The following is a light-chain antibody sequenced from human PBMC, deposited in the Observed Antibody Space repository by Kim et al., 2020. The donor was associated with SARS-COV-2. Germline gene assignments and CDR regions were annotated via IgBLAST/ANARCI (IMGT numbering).Light chain of an antibody. J-gene: IGLJ3*02. V-gene: IGLV3-21*04. CDR3: QVWDSSSDHPV. CDR1: NIGSKS. CDR2: YDS. Sequence: AQGKTARITGGGKNIGSKSVYWYQQKPGQAPVLVIYYDSDRPSGIPERFSGSNSGNTATLTISRVEAGDEADYDCQVWDSSSDHPVFGGGTQLTVL.